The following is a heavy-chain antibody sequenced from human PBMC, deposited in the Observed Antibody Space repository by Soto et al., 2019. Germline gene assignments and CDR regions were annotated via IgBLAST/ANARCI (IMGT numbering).Heavy chain of an antibody. Sequence: PSETLSLTCTVSGGSISSSSYYWGWIRQSPGKGLEWIGSVYYRGRSYSKSSVKSRVTISVDTSKNQFSLNLNSVTASDTAAYYCVSQRTSVLTQAYFDYWGPGALVTVSS. CDR3: VSQRTSVLTQAYFDY. D-gene: IGHD2-8*01. J-gene: IGHJ4*02. CDR2: VYYRGRS. CDR1: GGSISSSSYY. V-gene: IGHV4-39*01.